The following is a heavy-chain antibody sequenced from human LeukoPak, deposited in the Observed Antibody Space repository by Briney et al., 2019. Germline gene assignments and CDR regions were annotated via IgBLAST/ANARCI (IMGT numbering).Heavy chain of an antibody. CDR3: AKIPYGDYVLDYYYYMDV. Sequence: QPGGSLRLSCAASGFTFNNYGMHWVRQAPGKGLEWLAFIRYDGSNTYYADSVKGRFTVSRDNSKNTLYLQMNSLRAEDTAVYYCAKIPYGDYVLDYYYYMDVWGKGTTVTISS. V-gene: IGHV3-30*02. CDR2: IRYDGSNT. D-gene: IGHD4-17*01. J-gene: IGHJ6*03. CDR1: GFTFNNYG.